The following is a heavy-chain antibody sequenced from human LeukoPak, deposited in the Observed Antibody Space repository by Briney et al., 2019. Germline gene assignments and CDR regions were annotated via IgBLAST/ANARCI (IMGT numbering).Heavy chain of an antibody. CDR3: ARGGYSSSSMDWFDP. Sequence: ASVKVSCKASGYTFTSYGISWVRQAPGQGLEWMGWINPNSGGTNYAQKFQGWVTMTRDTSISTAYMELSRLRSDDTAVYYCARGGYSSSSMDWFDPWGQGTLVTVSS. D-gene: IGHD6-6*01. J-gene: IGHJ5*02. CDR2: INPNSGGT. CDR1: GYTFTSYG. V-gene: IGHV1-2*04.